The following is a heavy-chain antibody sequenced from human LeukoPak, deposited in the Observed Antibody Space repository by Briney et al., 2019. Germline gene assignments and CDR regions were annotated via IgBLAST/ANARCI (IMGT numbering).Heavy chain of an antibody. J-gene: IGHJ4*02. CDR3: ARDSDYYDSSGIRN. V-gene: IGHV4-31*03. Sequence: PSETLSLTCTVPGGSISSGGYYWSWIRQHPGKGLEWIGYIYYSGSTYYNPSLKSRVTISVDTSKNQFSLKLSSVTAADTAVYYCARDSDYYDSSGIRNWGQGTLVTVSS. CDR1: GGSISSGGYY. CDR2: IYYSGST. D-gene: IGHD3-22*01.